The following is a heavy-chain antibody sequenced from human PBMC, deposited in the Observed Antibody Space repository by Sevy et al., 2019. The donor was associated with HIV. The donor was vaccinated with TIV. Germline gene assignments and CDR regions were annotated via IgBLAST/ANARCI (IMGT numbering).Heavy chain of an antibody. J-gene: IGHJ4*02. CDR3: ARDRHWSXSSSWYXSXVXFDX. CDR1: XXXXXXXW. D-gene: IGHD6-13*01. Sequence: GXSLRLXCXAXXXXXXXXWXXXVRQAPXXXLEXXXXIKXXXSEKYYVDSVKGRFTISRDNAKNSLYLQMNSLRAEDTXXYYCARDRHWSXSSSWYXSXVXFDXWGQGTLVTVSS. CDR2: IKXXXSEK. V-gene: IGHV3-7*01.